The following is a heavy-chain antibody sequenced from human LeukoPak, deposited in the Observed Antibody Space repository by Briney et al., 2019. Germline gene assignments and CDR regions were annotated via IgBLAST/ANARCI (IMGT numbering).Heavy chain of an antibody. CDR1: GYTFTGYY. D-gene: IGHD6-19*01. Sequence: ASVKVSCKASGYTFTGYYVHWVRQAPGQGLEWMGRINPNSGGTNFAQKFQGRVTMTRDTSISTAYMELSRLRSDDTAVYYCAGIAVTNTGGAFDIWGQGTMVTVSS. J-gene: IGHJ3*02. CDR2: INPNSGGT. V-gene: IGHV1-2*06. CDR3: AGIAVTNTGGAFDI.